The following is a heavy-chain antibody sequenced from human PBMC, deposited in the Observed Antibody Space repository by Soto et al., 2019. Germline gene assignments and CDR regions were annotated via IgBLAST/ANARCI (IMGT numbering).Heavy chain of an antibody. J-gene: IGHJ4*02. CDR2: VYWNDDK. V-gene: IGHV2-5*01. Sequence: QITLKESGPTLVNPTETLTLTCSFSKFLLSTSGVGVGWIRQPPGKALEWLALVYWNDDKRYSPSLRSRLTITKDTSKNQVVLTMTNMDPVDTATFYCARLYDYVWGTYREGYFDFWGQGILVTVSS. D-gene: IGHD3-16*02. CDR1: KFLLSTSGVG. CDR3: ARLYDYVWGTYREGYFDF.